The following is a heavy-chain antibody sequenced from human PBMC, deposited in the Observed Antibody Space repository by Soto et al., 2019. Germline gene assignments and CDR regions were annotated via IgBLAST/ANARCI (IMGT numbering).Heavy chain of an antibody. CDR3: AKGDGSSSWYGTS. CDR2: IRGRGDGT. J-gene: IGHJ5*02. CDR1: GFTFINYA. D-gene: IGHD6-13*01. V-gene: IGHV3-23*01. Sequence: EVKLLESGGGLVQPGGSLRLSCAASGFTFINYAMSWVRQAPGKRLEWVSAIRGRGDGTFYPDYVKGRFTISRDNAKHTLYPQMNSLRSEDTAICYCAKGDGSSSWYGTSWGRGTLFTFSS.